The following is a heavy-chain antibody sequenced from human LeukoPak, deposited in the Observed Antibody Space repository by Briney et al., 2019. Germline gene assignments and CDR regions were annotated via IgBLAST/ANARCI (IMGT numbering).Heavy chain of an antibody. J-gene: IGHJ4*02. Sequence: ASVKVSCKTSGYTFTTYYIHWVRQAPGQGLERMGMINPSGGSTSYAQKFQGRVTMTGDTSTSTTYMELYSLRSEDTAVYYCARNVASGFDSWGQGTLATVSS. CDR1: GYTFTTYY. V-gene: IGHV1-46*01. D-gene: IGHD3-10*01. CDR2: INPSGGST. CDR3: ARNVASGFDS.